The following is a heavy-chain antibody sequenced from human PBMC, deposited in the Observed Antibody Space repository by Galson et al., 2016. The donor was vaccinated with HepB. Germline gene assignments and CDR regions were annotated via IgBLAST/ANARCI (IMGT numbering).Heavy chain of an antibody. J-gene: IGHJ5*02. CDR2: INDGNGNT. CDR3: ARTPYDFWSGYSNWFDP. D-gene: IGHD3-3*01. CDR1: GYTFIKYA. Sequence: SVKVSCKASGYTFIKYAMHWVRQAPGQRLEWMGWINDGNGNTKYSQKFQGRVTITRDTSASTAYMELSSLRSEDTAVYYCARTPYDFWSGYSNWFDPWGQGTLVTVSS. V-gene: IGHV1-3*01.